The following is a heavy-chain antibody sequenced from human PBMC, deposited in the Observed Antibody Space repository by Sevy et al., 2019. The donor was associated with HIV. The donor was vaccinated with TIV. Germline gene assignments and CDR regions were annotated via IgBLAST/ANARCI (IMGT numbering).Heavy chain of an antibody. CDR3: ARGRYDDYSSGLYWGPFQNFDR. D-gene: IGHD6-19*01. CDR1: GGPFSGYY. Sequence: SETLSLTCAVSGGPFSGYYWSWIRQPPGKGLEWIGEINHSGITNYSPSLKSRVIISVDTSKNQFSLRLSSVTAADTAVYFCARGRYDDYSSGLYWGPFQNFDRWGQGTLVTVSS. J-gene: IGHJ4*02. V-gene: IGHV4-34*01. CDR2: INHSGIT.